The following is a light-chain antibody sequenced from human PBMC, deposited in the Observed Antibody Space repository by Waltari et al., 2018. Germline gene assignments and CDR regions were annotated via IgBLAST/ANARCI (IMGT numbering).Light chain of an antibody. Sequence: ETVLPQSPATLPLSPGERATLSCRASHSISSHVAWYQQKPGQPPRLLIYDESKRATGNPARFSCSGSGTDFTLTISSLEPEDFAVYYCQQRSNLWTFGQGTKVEIK. CDR2: DES. CDR3: QQRSNLWT. CDR1: HSISSH. J-gene: IGKJ1*01. V-gene: IGKV3-11*01.